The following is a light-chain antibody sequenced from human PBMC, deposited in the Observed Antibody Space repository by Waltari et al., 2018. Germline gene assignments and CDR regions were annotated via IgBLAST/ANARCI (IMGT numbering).Light chain of an antibody. V-gene: IGLV2-14*01. J-gene: IGLJ3*02. CDR3: CSFTSRSTWV. Sequence: QSALTQPASVSGSPGQSITIPCTGTSSDVRGYNYVSWYQQHPGKVPKLLIFDVSNRPSGVSNRFSGSKSGNTASLTISGLQAEDESDYYCCSFTSRSTWVFGGGTKLTVL. CDR2: DVS. CDR1: SSDVRGYNY.